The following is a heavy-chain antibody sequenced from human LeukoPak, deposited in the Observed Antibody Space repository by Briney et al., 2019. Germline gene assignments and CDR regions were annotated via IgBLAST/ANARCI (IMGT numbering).Heavy chain of an antibody. CDR1: GGSFSGYY. D-gene: IGHD3-10*01. V-gene: IGHV4-34*01. Sequence: SETLSLTCAVYGGSFSGYYWSWIRQPPGKGLEWIGEINHSGSTNYNPSLKSRVTISVDTSKNQFSLKLSSVTAADTAVYYCARQGKGYYYGSGGYSYFDYWGQGTLVTVSS. J-gene: IGHJ4*02. CDR3: ARQGKGYYYGSGGYSYFDY. CDR2: INHSGST.